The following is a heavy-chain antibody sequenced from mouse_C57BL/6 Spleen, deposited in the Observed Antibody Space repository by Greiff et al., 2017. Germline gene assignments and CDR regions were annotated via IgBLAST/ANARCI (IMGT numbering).Heavy chain of an antibody. CDR2: IYPGGGYT. CDR1: GYTFTNYW. Sequence: QVHVKQSGAELVRPGTSVKMSCKASGYTFTNYWIGWAKQRPGHGLEWIGDIYPGGGYTNYNEKFKGKSTLTADKSSSTAYMQFSSLTSEDSAIYYCAREDPNWYFHYWGQGTTLTVSS. D-gene: IGHD4-1*01. V-gene: IGHV1-63*01. CDR3: AREDPNWYFHY. J-gene: IGHJ2*01.